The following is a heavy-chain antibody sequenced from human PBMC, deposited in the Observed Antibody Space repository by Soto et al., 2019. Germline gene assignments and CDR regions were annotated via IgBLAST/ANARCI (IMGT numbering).Heavy chain of an antibody. J-gene: IGHJ4*02. V-gene: IGHV3-30-3*01. CDR3: AREPRDSSGYPYFDY. D-gene: IGHD3-22*01. CDR1: GFTLSSYS. Sequence: QVQLVESGGGVVQPGRSLRLSCAASGFTLSSYSMHWVRQAPGKGLEWVAVISYDGNNKYFADSVKGRVTMSRDNSKNTLYLQMNSLRAEDTAVYYCAREPRDSSGYPYFDYWGQGTLVTVSS. CDR2: ISYDGNNK.